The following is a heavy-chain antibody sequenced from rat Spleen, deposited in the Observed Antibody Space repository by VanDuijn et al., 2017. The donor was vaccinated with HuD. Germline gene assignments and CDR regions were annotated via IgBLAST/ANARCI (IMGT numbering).Heavy chain of an antibody. J-gene: IGHJ2*01. CDR1: GFSFSDYN. Sequence: EVQLVESGGGLLQPGRSLKLSCAASGFSFSDYNMAWVRQAPEEGLEWVATINYDGSRTYYPDSVRGRFTISRDNAKSTLYLQMNGLRSEDTATYYCTKNWDYWGQGVMVTVSS. D-gene: IGHD5-1*01. CDR2: INYDGSRT. CDR3: TKNWDY. V-gene: IGHV5-7*01.